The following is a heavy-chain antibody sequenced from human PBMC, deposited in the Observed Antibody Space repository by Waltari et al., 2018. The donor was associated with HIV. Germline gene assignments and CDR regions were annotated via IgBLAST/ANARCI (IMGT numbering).Heavy chain of an antibody. CDR3: TRGPSCSGGACYTLFDL. D-gene: IGHD6-25*01. V-gene: IGHV1-3*01. J-gene: IGHJ4*02. CDR1: GYNFTYYA. Sequence: QVQLVQSGAELKKPGASVTISCKASGYNFTYYAIHCLRQAPGQRPERIAWVNPDNGNTKYSQKFQTRVTVTRDESAATAYMALTGLRFEETSIYYCTRGPSCSGGACYTLFDLWGQGTLVSVSS. CDR2: VNPDNGNT.